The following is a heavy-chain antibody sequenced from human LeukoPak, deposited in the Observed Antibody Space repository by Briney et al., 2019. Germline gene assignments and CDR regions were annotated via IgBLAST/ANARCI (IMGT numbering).Heavy chain of an antibody. CDR1: GGSISSGSYY. CDR2: IYTSGST. D-gene: IGHD4-23*01. CDR3: SLQTTVVNGYYYYYMDV. J-gene: IGHJ6*03. Sequence: SQTLSLTCTLSGGSISSGSYYWSWIRQPAGKGLEWIGRIYTSGSTNYNPSLKSRVTISVDTSKNQFSLKLSSVTAADTAVYYCSLQTTVVNGYYYYYMDVWGKGTTVTVSS. V-gene: IGHV4-61*02.